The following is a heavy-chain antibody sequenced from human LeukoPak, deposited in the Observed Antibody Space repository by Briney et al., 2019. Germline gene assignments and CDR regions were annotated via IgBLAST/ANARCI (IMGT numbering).Heavy chain of an antibody. CDR1: GYSISSGYY. CDR3: ARASLYYYGSGSYYNSPSVYFDY. Sequence: SETLSLTCTVSGYSISSGYYWGWIRQPPGKGLEWIGSIYHSGSTYYNPSLKSRVTISVDTSKNQFSLKLSSVTAADTAVYYCARASLYYYGSGSYYNSPSVYFDYWGQGTLVTVSS. J-gene: IGHJ4*02. D-gene: IGHD3-10*01. CDR2: IYHSGST. V-gene: IGHV4-38-2*02.